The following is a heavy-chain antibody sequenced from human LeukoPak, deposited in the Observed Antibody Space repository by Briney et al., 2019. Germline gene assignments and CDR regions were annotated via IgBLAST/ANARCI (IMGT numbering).Heavy chain of an antibody. J-gene: IGHJ3*02. CDR3: ARDRITMVRGVIPGDAFDI. CDR2: INPNSGGR. CDR1: GYTFTGYY. Sequence: ASVKVSCQASGYTFTGYYMHWVRQAPAQGLEWMGWINPNSGGRNYAQKFQRRLTMPRDTSISTAYVELSRLISDDTAVYYCARDRITMVRGVIPGDAFDIWGRGTMVSVSS. V-gene: IGHV1-2*02. D-gene: IGHD3-10*01.